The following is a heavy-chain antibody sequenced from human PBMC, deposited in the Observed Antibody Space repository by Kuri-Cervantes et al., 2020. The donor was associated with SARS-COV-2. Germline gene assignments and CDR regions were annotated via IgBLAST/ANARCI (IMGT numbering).Heavy chain of an antibody. CDR3: ATRIAARPVGLEGYDWYFDL. J-gene: IGHJ2*01. V-gene: IGHV4-4*09. D-gene: IGHD6-6*01. CDR1: GGSISSYY. CDR2: IYTSGGT. Sequence: SETLSLTCTVSGGSISSYYWSWIRQPAGKGLEWIGYIYTSGGTNYNPSLKSRVSISADTSKNQFSLKLSSVTAADTAVYYCATRIAARPVGLEGYDWYFDLWGRGTLVTVSS.